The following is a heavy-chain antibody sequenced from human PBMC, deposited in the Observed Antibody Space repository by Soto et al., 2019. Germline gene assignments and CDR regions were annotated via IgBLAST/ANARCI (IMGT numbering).Heavy chain of an antibody. CDR3: ARCREFDS. J-gene: IGHJ4*02. V-gene: IGHV4-30-2*01. Sequence: QLQLRESGSRLVKPSQTLSLTCAVSGGSLTSGTYSWNWIRQPPGKGLEWIGYIFPSGTTYYNPSLKSRVSISIDVSKNQFSLNIRSLTAADTAVYYCARCREFDSWGQGTLVTVSS. CDR1: GGSLTSGTYS. CDR2: IFPSGTT.